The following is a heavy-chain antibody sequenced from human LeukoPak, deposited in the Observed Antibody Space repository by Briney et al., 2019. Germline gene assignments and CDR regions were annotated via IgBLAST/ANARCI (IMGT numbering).Heavy chain of an antibody. J-gene: IGHJ4*02. Sequence: PSETLSLTCTVSGGSISSYYWSWIRQPPGKGLEWIGYIYYSGSTNYNPSLKSRVTISVDTSKNQFSLKLSSVTAADTAVYYYARVRYSSGWYYFDYWGQGTLVTVSS. V-gene: IGHV4-59*01. D-gene: IGHD6-19*01. CDR1: GGSISSYY. CDR3: ARVRYSSGWYYFDY. CDR2: IYYSGST.